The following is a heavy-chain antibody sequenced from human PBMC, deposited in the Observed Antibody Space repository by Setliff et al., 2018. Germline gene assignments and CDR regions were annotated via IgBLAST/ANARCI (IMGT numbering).Heavy chain of an antibody. V-gene: IGHV1-18*01. J-gene: IGHJ6*02. D-gene: IGHD6-13*01. Sequence: ASVKVSCKASGYTFTSYGISWVRQAPGQGLEWMGWISAYNGYTNYAQKLQGRVTMTTDTSTSTAYMGLRSLRSDDTAVYYCARVGSSSWLHPDVYYYYGMDVWGQGTTVTVS. CDR1: GYTFTSYG. CDR3: ARVGSSSWLHPDVYYYYGMDV. CDR2: ISAYNGYT.